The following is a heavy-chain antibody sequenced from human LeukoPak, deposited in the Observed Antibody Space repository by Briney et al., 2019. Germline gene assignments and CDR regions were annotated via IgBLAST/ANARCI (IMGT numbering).Heavy chain of an antibody. J-gene: IGHJ4*02. CDR1: GFTFSSYS. V-gene: IGHV3-21*01. Sequence: GGSLRLSCAASGFTFSSYSMNWVRQAPGKGLEWVSSISSSSSYIYYAHSVKGRFTISRDNAKNSLYLQMNSLRAEDTAVYYCARMGSYHHPSYFDYWGQGTLVTVSS. CDR2: ISSSSSYI. D-gene: IGHD1-26*01. CDR3: ARMGSYHHPSYFDY.